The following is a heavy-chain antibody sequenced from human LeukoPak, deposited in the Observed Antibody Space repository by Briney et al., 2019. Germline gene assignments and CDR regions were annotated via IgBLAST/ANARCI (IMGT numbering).Heavy chain of an antibody. CDR1: GFTFRRYW. J-gene: IGHJ3*02. V-gene: IGHV3-7*01. D-gene: IGHD2-15*01. CDR3: AREFCSGANCYPMGAFDM. Sequence: PGGSLRLSCAAPGFTFRRYWMSWVRQAPGKGLEWVANIEQDGSEKYYVDSVKGRFTISRDNAKNSLYLQMNSLRAEDTAVYYCAREFCSGANCYPMGAFDMWGQGTMVTVSS. CDR2: IEQDGSEK.